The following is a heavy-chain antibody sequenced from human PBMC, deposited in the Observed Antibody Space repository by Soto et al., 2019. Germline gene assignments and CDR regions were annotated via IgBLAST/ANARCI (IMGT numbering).Heavy chain of an antibody. J-gene: IGHJ6*02. CDR2: ISGSGGST. CDR3: AKRLRSGVYDILTGRSHDYGMDV. V-gene: IGHV3-23*01. CDR1: GFTFSSYA. Sequence: GGSLRLSCAASGFTFSSYAMSWVRQAPGKGLEWVSAISGSGGSTYYADSVKGRFTISRDNSKNTLYLQMNSLRAEDTAVYYCAKRLRSGVYDILTGRSHDYGMDVWGQGTTVTVSS. D-gene: IGHD3-9*01.